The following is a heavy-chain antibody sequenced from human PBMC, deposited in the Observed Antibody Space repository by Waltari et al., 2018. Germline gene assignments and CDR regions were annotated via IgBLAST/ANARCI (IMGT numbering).Heavy chain of an antibody. CDR1: GFTFTNAW. CDR3: TTLGYRSGWSFDY. CDR2: IKSKTDGVTT. J-gene: IGHJ4*02. D-gene: IGHD6-19*01. V-gene: IGHV3-15*07. Sequence: EVQLVESGGGLVKPGGSRRLSCAASGFTFTNAWMNWVRQAPGKVLEWVGRIKSKTDGVTTDYAAPVKGRFTISRDDSKNTLYLQMNSLKTDDTAVYYCTTLGYRSGWSFDYWGQETLVTVSS.